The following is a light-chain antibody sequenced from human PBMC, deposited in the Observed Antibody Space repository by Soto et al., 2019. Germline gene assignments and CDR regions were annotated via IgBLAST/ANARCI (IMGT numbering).Light chain of an antibody. CDR3: QQYNNWPPIT. V-gene: IGKV3-15*01. Sequence: ETMMTQSPDTLSVSLGERATLSCRASQSLRSSLAWYQQKPGQAPRLLIYGASTRATGIPARFSGSGSGTEFTLTISSLQSGDFAVYYCQQYNNWPPITFGQGTRLEI. CDR1: QSLRSS. J-gene: IGKJ5*01. CDR2: GAS.